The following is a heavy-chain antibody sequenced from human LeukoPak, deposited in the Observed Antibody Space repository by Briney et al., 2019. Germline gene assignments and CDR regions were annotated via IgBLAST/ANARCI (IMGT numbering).Heavy chain of an antibody. D-gene: IGHD1-1*01. CDR2: VSPKTGRT. CDR1: GYTFRSHD. Sequence: ASVKVSCKASGYTFRSHDITWVRQATGQGLEWMGWVSPKTGRTGYAQKFQGRVYMTTNAFLSTAYMELSSLRSDDTGVYFCARGSERNAGWFDPWGEGTLVTVSS. V-gene: IGHV1-8*01. CDR3: ARGSERNAGWFDP. J-gene: IGHJ5*02.